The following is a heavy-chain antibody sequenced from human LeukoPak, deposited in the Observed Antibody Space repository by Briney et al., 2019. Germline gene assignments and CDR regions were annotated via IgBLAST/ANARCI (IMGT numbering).Heavy chain of an antibody. D-gene: IGHD4-11*01. CDR3: AKNSLMTTVTTSDH. J-gene: IGHJ4*02. CDR2: ISGSGGST. V-gene: IGHV3-23*01. CDR1: GFTFSSYA. Sequence: GGSLRLSCAASGFTFSSYAMSWVRQAPGKGLEWVSGISGSGGSTYYADSVKGRFTISRDNSKNTLYLQMNSLRADDTAVYYCAKNSLMTTVTTSDHWGQGTLVTVSS.